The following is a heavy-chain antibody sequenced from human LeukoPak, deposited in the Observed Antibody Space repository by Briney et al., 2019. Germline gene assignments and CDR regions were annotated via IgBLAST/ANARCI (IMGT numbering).Heavy chain of an antibody. Sequence: ASVKVSCKASGYTFTGYYMHWVRQAPGQGLEWMGVINPSGGSTSYEQRFQGRLIMTRDTSTSTVYMELSSLRSDDTAVYYCARDRELAADERYFFNYWGQGTLVTVSS. CDR2: INPSGGST. V-gene: IGHV1-46*01. J-gene: IGHJ4*02. D-gene: IGHD1-26*01. CDR3: ARDRELAADERYFFNY. CDR1: GYTFTGYY.